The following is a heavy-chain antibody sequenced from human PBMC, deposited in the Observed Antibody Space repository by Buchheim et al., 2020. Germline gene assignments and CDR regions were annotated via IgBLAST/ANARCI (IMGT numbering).Heavy chain of an antibody. V-gene: IGHV3-49*04. J-gene: IGHJ6*03. CDR2: IRSKAYYGTT. CDR3: SRVGGQVEPYHYFLDV. Sequence: EVQLVESGGGLVQPGRSLSLSCTTSGFAFSAFALTWVRQAPGKGLEWVGSIRSKAYYGTTEYAASVKGRFTISRDDSRNIAYLQMDSLRTDDTAVYYCSRVGGQVEPYHYFLDVWGKGTT. CDR1: GFAFSAFA. D-gene: IGHD2-15*01.